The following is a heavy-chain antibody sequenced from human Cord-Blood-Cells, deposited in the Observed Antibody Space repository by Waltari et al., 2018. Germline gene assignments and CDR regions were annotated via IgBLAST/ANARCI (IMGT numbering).Heavy chain of an antibody. V-gene: IGHV2-70*04. CDR3: ARIRRGSYYFDY. J-gene: IGHJ4*02. CDR1: GFSLSTSGMR. Sequence: QVTLKESGPALVKPTQTLTLTCTFSGFSLSTSGMRVSWIRQPPGKALEWLARIDWDDDKFYSTSLKTRLTISKDTSKNQVVLTMTNMDPVDTATYYCARIRRGSYYFDYWGQGTLVTVSS. CDR2: IDWDDDK. D-gene: IGHD1-26*01.